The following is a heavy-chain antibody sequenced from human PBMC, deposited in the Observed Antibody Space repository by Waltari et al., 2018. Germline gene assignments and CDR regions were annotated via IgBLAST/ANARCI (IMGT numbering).Heavy chain of an antibody. J-gene: IGHJ4*02. CDR1: GFAVSDNY. Sequence: EVQVVESGGGLIQPGGSLRLSCAASGFAVSDNYMSWVRQAPGKGLEWVAVIYSGVSAYYEDAVKGRFTISRDSSENTFYLQMSSLRVEDTAVYYCARGPPISAKWELCWFDYWGQGTLVTVSS. CDR2: IYSGVSA. CDR3: ARGPPISAKWELCWFDY. D-gene: IGHD3-16*01. V-gene: IGHV3-53*01.